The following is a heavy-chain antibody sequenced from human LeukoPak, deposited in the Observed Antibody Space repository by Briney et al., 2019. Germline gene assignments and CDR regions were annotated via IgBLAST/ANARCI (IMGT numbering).Heavy chain of an antibody. D-gene: IGHD3-16*01. J-gene: IGHJ2*01. V-gene: IGHV4-34*01. CDR3: ARGLGDGSDL. Sequence: PSETLSLTCAVYGGSFSGYYRSWIRQPPGKGLEWIGEINHSGSTNYNPSLKSRVTISVDTSKNQFSLKLSSVTAADTAVYYCARGLGDGSDLWGRGTLVTVSS. CDR1: GGSFSGYY. CDR2: INHSGST.